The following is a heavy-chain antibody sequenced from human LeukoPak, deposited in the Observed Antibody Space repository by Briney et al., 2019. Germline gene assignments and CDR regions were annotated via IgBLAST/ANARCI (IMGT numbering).Heavy chain of an antibody. J-gene: IGHJ3*02. Sequence: GGSLRLSCAASGFTFSSYWMHWVRQAPGKGLVWVSRINTDGSSTSYADSVKGRFTISRDNAKNTLYLQMNSLRAEDTAVYYCALDLVPAAMLYAFDIWGQGTMVTVSS. D-gene: IGHD2-2*01. V-gene: IGHV3-74*01. CDR3: ALDLVPAAMLYAFDI. CDR2: INTDGSST. CDR1: GFTFSSYW.